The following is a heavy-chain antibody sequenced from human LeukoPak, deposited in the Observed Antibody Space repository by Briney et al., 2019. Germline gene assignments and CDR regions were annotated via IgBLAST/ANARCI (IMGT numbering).Heavy chain of an antibody. CDR1: GFNFANHA. J-gene: IGHJ4*02. D-gene: IGHD6-13*01. CDR3: ARHPNSNWDY. CDR2: ISGGGDIT. V-gene: IGHV3-23*01. Sequence: GGSLRLSCAASGFNFANHAMSWVRQTPGKGLEWVSAISGGGDITYYADSVTGRFTISRDNSKDTLFLQMHSLRPGDTAVYYCARHPNSNWDYWGQGTLVTVSS.